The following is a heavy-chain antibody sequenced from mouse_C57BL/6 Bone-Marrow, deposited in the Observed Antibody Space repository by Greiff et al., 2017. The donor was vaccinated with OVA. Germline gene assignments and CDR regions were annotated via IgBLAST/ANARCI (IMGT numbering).Heavy chain of an antibody. Sequence: VQLQQSGPGLVQPSQSLSITCTVSGFSLTSYGVHWVRQSPGKGLEWLGVIWSGGSTDYNAAFISRLSISKDNSKSQVFFKMNSLQADDTAIYYCARPWFHYAMDYWGQGTSVTVSS. CDR3: ARPWFHYAMDY. D-gene: IGHD2-2*01. J-gene: IGHJ4*01. V-gene: IGHV2-2*01. CDR1: GFSLTSYG. CDR2: IWSGGST.